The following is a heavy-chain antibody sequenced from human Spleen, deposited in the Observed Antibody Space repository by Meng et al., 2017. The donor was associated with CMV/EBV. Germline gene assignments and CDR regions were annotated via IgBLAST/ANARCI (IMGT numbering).Heavy chain of an antibody. V-gene: IGHV3-21*01. CDR1: GFSFSSYT. D-gene: IGHD3-3*01. CDR2: ISSSRSYI. J-gene: IGHJ5*01. Sequence: GESLKISCAPSGFSFSSYTLHWVRQAPGKGLEWVASISSSRSYINYADSVKGRFTISKDNSKNTLYLQMNSLSAEDTAVYYCARDLYDFWSGSFDCWSQGTLVTVSS. CDR3: ARDLYDFWSGSFDC.